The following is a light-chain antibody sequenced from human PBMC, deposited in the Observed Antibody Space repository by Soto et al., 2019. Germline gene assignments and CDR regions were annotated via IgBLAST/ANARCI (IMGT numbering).Light chain of an antibody. Sequence: DIQMTQSPSSLSASVGDRVTIXXRASQSMVPYLHWYLQKPGKAPKLXXYASSNLQSGFPSRFSGSGSGTDFTLTISSLQPEAFATYFCQQSYSTPTWTFGQGTKVEIK. CDR1: QSMVPY. J-gene: IGKJ1*01. CDR3: QQSYSTPTWT. V-gene: IGKV1-39*01. CDR2: ASS.